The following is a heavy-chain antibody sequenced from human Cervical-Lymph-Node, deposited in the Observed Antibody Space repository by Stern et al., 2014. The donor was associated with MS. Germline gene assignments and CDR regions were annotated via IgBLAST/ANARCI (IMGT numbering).Heavy chain of an antibody. CDR1: GGSISSYY. Sequence: QVQLVESGPGLVKPSETLSLTCTVSGGSISSYYWSWIRLPPGKGLEWLGYIYYRGSSNYHPSLKSRVTITVQTTKNHFSLKLRPVTAGETAVYSCAREARYDSQAWFYPWGQGTLVTVSS. CDR3: AREARYDSQAWFYP. CDR2: IYYRGSS. D-gene: IGHD3-22*01. V-gene: IGHV4-59*01. J-gene: IGHJ5*02.